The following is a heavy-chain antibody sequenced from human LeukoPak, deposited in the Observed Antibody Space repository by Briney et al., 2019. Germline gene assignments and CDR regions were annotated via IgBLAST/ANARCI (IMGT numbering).Heavy chain of an antibody. D-gene: IGHD6-13*01. Sequence: ASVKVSCKSSGYTFTDYYMHWVRQAPGQGLEWMGRINPNSGDTNCAQNFQGRVTMSRDTSISTAYLELNSLIFDDTAVFYCARSTITTTAAGHFDLWGRGTLVTVSS. CDR3: ARSTITTTAAGHFDL. CDR1: GYTFTDYY. CDR2: INPNSGDT. V-gene: IGHV1-2*06. J-gene: IGHJ2*01.